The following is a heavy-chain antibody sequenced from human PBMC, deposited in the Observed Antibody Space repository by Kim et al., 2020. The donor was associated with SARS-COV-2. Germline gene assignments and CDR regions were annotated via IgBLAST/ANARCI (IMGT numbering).Heavy chain of an antibody. V-gene: IGHV3-11*01. Sequence: VKGGFTISRDNAKNSLYLQMNSLRAEDTAVYYCARGQTPYGSGSYGYPIWGQGTLVTVSS. J-gene: IGHJ4*02. D-gene: IGHD3-10*01. CDR3: ARGQTPYGSGSYGYPI.